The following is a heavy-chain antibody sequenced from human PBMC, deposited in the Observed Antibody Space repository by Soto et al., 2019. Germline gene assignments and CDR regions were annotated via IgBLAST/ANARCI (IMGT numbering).Heavy chain of an antibody. CDR2: VYYSGST. V-gene: IGHV4-59*01. Sequence: SETLSLTCTVSGASINDYYWSWIRQPPGKGLEWIGFVYYSGSTTYNPSLKSRVTISVDASKNQFSLKLNSVTAADTAVYYCASHPGVTYSGPATLVTVSS. J-gene: IGHJ4*02. CDR1: GASINDYY. D-gene: IGHD3-10*01. CDR3: ASHPGVTY.